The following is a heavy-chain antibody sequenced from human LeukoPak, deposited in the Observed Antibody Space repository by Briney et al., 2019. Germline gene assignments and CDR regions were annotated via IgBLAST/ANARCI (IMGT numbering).Heavy chain of an antibody. CDR2: IYYSGST. Sequence: SETLSLTCTVSGGSISSYYWSWIRQPPGKGLEWIGYIYYSGSTNYNPSLKSRVTISVDTSKNQFSLKLSSVTAADTAVYYCARVNSPKITAHAFDIWGQGTMVTVSS. D-gene: IGHD3-16*01. J-gene: IGHJ3*02. CDR3: ARVNSPKITAHAFDI. CDR1: GGSISSYY. V-gene: IGHV4-59*01.